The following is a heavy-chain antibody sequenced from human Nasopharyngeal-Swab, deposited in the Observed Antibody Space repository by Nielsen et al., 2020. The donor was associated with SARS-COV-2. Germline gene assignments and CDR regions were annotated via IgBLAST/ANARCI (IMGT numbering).Heavy chain of an antibody. J-gene: IGHJ4*02. CDR3: ARAHGDYDYVWGSYRYTPETLDY. CDR1: GFTFSDYY. Sequence: GESLKISCAASGFTFSDYYMSWISQAPGKGLEWDSYISSSGSTIYYADSVKGRFTISRDNAKNSLYLQMNSLRAEDTAVYYCARAHGDYDYVWGSYRYTPETLDYWGQGTLVTVSS. V-gene: IGHV3-11*04. CDR2: ISSSGSTI. D-gene: IGHD3-16*02.